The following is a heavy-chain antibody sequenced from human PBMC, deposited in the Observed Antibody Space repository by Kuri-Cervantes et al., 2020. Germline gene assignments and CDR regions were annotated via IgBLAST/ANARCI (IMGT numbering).Heavy chain of an antibody. Sequence: GESLKISCAVSGFTFGDYYMSWIRQAPGKGLEWVSYISGGGSTKYYADSVKGRCAISRDNTKNSLYLQMNSLRVEDSAVYYCARRHEATTITTFGYWGQGTLVTVSS. D-gene: IGHD5-12*01. V-gene: IGHV3-11*01. J-gene: IGHJ4*02. CDR2: ISGGGSTK. CDR3: ARRHEATTITTFGY. CDR1: GFTFGDYY.